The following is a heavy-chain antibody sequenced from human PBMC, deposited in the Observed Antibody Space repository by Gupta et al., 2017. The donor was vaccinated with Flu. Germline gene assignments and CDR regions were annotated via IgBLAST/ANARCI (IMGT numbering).Heavy chain of an antibody. V-gene: IGHV4-59*01. CDR3: ARDLVVSEPYFDY. J-gene: IGHJ4*02. CDR2: IYYSGST. D-gene: IGHD2-15*01. CDR1: GGSISSYY. Sequence: QVQLQESGPGLVKPSETLSLTCTVSGGSISSYYWSWIRQPPGKGLEWIGYIYYSGSTNYNPSLKSRVTISVDTSKNQFSLKLSSVTAADTAVYYCARDLVVSEPYFDYWGQGTLVTVSS.